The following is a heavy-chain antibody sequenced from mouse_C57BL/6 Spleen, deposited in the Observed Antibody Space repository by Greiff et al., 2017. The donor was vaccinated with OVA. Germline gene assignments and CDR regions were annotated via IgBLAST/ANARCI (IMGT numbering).Heavy chain of an antibody. V-gene: IGHV1-4*01. CDR2: INPSSGYT. Sequence: VQLQQSGAELARPGASVKMSCKASGYTFTSYTMHWVKQRPGQGLEWIGYINPSSGYTKYNQKFKDKATLTADKSSSTAYMQLSSLTSEDSAVYYCAREYYGSSPFAYWGKGTLVTVSA. D-gene: IGHD1-1*01. CDR1: GYTFTSYT. J-gene: IGHJ3*01. CDR3: AREYYGSSPFAY.